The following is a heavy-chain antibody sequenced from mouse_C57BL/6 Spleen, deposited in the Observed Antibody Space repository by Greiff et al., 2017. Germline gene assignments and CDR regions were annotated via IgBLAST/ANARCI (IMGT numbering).Heavy chain of an antibody. Sequence: EVKLMESGPGLVKPSQSLSLTCSVTGYSITSGYYWNWIRQFPGNKLEWMGYISYDGSNNYNPSLKNRISITRDTSKNQFFLKLNSVTTEDTATYYCAREGVITCFDYWGQGTTLTVSS. CDR2: ISYDGSN. J-gene: IGHJ2*01. D-gene: IGHD1-1*01. CDR3: AREGVITCFDY. V-gene: IGHV3-6*01. CDR1: GYSITSGYY.